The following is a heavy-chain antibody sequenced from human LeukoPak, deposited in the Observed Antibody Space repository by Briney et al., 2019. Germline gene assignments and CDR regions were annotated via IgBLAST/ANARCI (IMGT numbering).Heavy chain of an antibody. CDR3: ARHGSIAARPLYYFDY. CDR1: GYTFTSYG. D-gene: IGHD6-6*01. CDR2: ISAYNGNT. Sequence: ASVKVSCKASGYTFTSYGISWVRQAPGQGLEWMGWISAYNGNTNYAQKLQGKVTMTTDTSTSTAYMELRSLRSDDTAVYYCARHGSIAARPLYYFDYWGQGTLVTVSS. J-gene: IGHJ4*02. V-gene: IGHV1-18*01.